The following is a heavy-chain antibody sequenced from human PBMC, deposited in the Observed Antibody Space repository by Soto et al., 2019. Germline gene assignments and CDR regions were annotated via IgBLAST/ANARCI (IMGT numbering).Heavy chain of an antibody. CDR1: GYTFTGYY. CDR3: ARDLADIVIMVYAIRSLAPLDV. J-gene: IGHJ3*01. D-gene: IGHD2-8*01. CDR2: INPNSGGT. V-gene: IGHV1-2*02. Sequence: VASVKVSCKASGYTFTGYYIHWVRQAPVQGLEWMVCINPNSGGTNYAQKFQGRVTMTRDTSISTAYMELSRLRSDDTAVYYCARDLADIVIMVYAIRSLAPLDVWGQGTMVTVSS.